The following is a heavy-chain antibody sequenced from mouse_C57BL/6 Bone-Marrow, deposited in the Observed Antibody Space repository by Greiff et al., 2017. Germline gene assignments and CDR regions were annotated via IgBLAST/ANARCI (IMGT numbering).Heavy chain of an antibody. V-gene: IGHV1-80*01. CDR2: IYPGDGDT. Sequence: QVQLQQSGAELVKPGASVKISCKASGYAFSSYWMNWVKQRPGKGLEWIGQIYPGDGDTNYNGKFKGKATLTADKSSSTAYMQLSSLTSEDSAVYFCARPQQLRLRGYYAMDYWGQGTSVTVSS. CDR3: ARPQQLRLRGYYAMDY. CDR1: GYAFSSYW. J-gene: IGHJ4*01. D-gene: IGHD3-2*02.